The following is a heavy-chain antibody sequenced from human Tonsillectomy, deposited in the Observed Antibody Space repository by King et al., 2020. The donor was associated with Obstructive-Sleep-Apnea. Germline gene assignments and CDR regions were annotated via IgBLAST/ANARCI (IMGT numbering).Heavy chain of an antibody. CDR3: ADYCSGGSCYPTGGMDV. CDR2: IYYSGST. J-gene: IGHJ6*02. Sequence: HLQLQESGPGLVKPSETLSLTCTVSGGSISSSSYYWGWIRQPPGKGLEWIGSIYYSGSTYYNPSLKRRVTISVDTSKNQFSLKLSSVTAADTAVYYCADYCSGGSCYPTGGMDVWGQGTTVTVSS. V-gene: IGHV4-39*07. CDR1: GGSISSSSYY. D-gene: IGHD2-15*01.